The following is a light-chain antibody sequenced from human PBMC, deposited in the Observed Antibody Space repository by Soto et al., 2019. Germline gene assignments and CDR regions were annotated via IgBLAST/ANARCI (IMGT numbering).Light chain of an antibody. J-gene: IGKJ5*01. Sequence: IQLTQSPSTLPPSVGDRVTITCRASQSISNWLAWYQQKPGKAPKLVIYDGSTLESGVPSRFSVSGSGTEFTFTITSLQPDDFATYYCQQYSTYSWTFGQGTRLEIK. CDR1: QSISNW. CDR2: DGS. V-gene: IGKV1-5*01. CDR3: QQYSTYSWT.